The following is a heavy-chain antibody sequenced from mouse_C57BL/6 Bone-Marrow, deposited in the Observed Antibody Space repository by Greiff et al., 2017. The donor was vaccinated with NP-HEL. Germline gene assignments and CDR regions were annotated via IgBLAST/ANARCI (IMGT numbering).Heavy chain of an antibody. V-gene: IGHV3-8*01. CDR1: GYSITSDY. D-gene: IGHD4-1*01. Sequence: EVKLVESGPGLAKPSQTLSLTCSVTGYSITSDYWNWIRKFPGNKLEYMGYISYSGSTYYNPSLKSRISITRDTSKNQYYLQLNSVTTEDTATYYCARSNWDPYYAMDYWGQGTSVTVSS. CDR3: ARSNWDPYYAMDY. CDR2: ISYSGST. J-gene: IGHJ4*01.